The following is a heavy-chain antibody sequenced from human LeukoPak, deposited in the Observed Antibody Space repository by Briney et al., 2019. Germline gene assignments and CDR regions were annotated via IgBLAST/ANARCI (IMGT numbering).Heavy chain of an antibody. CDR2: ITSSSSYI. V-gene: IGHV3-21*01. CDR1: GFTFSSYS. D-gene: IGHD3-22*01. Sequence: GGSLRLSCAASGFTFSSYSMNWVRQAPGKGLEWVSSITSSSSYIYHADSAKGRFTISRDNAKNSLYLQMNRPRAEDTAVYYCARDDSSGYLGRAFDIWGQGTIVTVSS. CDR3: ARDDSSGYLGRAFDI. J-gene: IGHJ3*02.